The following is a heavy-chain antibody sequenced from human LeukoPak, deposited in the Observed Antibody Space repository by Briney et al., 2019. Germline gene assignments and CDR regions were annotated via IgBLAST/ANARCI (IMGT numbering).Heavy chain of an antibody. CDR1: GYRFTDKY. Sequence: ASVKVSCKASGYRFTDKYMHWVRQAPGQGLEWMGWINPNSGGTNYAQKFQGRVTMTTDTSMSTAYMELSRLRSDDTAVYYCARDTYYDMGGYWGQGTLVTVSS. CDR3: ARDTYYDMGGY. CDR2: INPNSGGT. J-gene: IGHJ4*02. V-gene: IGHV1-2*02. D-gene: IGHD3-9*01.